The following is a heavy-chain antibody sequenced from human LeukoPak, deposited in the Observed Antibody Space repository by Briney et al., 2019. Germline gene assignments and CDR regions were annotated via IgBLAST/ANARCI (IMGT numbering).Heavy chain of an antibody. CDR3: ARGEYGSGSYHIDY. V-gene: IGHV3-21*01. D-gene: IGHD3-10*01. Sequence: GGSLRLSCAASGFTFTYYAIHWVRQAPGKGLEWVSFISSSSSYIYYADSVKGRFTISRDNAKNSLYLQMNSLRAEDTAVYYCARGEYGSGSYHIDYWGQGTLVTVSS. J-gene: IGHJ4*02. CDR2: ISSSSSYI. CDR1: GFTFTYYA.